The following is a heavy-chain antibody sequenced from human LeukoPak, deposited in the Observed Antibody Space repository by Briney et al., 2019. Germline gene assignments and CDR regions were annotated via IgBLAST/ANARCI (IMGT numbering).Heavy chain of an antibody. J-gene: IGHJ4*02. Sequence: SETLSLTCTVSGGSISSSSYYWGWIRQPPGKGLEWIGRIYTSGSTNYNPSLKSRVTMSLDTSKNQFSLKLSSVTAADTAVYYCARDLGGSYYPYYFDYWGQGTLVTVSS. CDR2: IYTSGST. CDR1: GGSISSSSYY. D-gene: IGHD1-26*01. CDR3: ARDLGGSYYPYYFDY. V-gene: IGHV4-39*07.